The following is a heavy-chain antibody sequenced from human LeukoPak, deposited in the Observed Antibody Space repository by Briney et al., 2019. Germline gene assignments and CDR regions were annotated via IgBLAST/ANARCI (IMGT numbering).Heavy chain of an antibody. CDR2: IYYSGST. V-gene: IGHV4-39*01. D-gene: IGHD3-10*01. Sequence: SETLSLTCTVSGGSISSSSYYWGWIRQPPGKGLEWIGSIYYSGSTYYNPSLKSRVTISVDTSKNQFSLKLSSVTAADTAVYYCASRPYYYGSNWFDPWGQGTLVTVSS. J-gene: IGHJ5*02. CDR1: GGSISSSSYY. CDR3: ASRPYYYGSNWFDP.